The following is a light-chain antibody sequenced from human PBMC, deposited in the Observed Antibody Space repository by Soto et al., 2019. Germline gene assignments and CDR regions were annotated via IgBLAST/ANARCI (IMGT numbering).Light chain of an antibody. CDR2: DVS. CDR1: SSDVGGYNY. V-gene: IGLV2-11*01. CDR3: CSYAGSLDWV. J-gene: IGLJ3*02. Sequence: QSVLTQPRSVSGSPGQSVTISCTGTSSDVGGYNYVSWYQQHPGKAPKLMIYDVSKRPSGVPDRFSGSKSGNTASLTISGLQAEDEADYYCCSYAGSLDWVFGGGTKVTAL.